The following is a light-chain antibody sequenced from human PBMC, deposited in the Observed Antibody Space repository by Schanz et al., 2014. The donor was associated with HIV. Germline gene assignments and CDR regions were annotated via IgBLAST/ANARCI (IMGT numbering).Light chain of an antibody. CDR3: HKYYTTPGT. CDR1: QSVSSY. Sequence: EIVLTQSPATLSLSPGTRATLSCRASQSVSSYLAWYQQKPGQAPRLLIYGASTRATGIPARFSGSGSGTEFTLTISRLQSEDCAVYYCHKYYTTPGTLGQGTKVQIK. V-gene: IGKV3-15*01. J-gene: IGKJ1*01. CDR2: GAS.